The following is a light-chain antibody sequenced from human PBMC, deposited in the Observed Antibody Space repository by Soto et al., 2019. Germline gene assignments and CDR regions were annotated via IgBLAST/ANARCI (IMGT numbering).Light chain of an antibody. V-gene: IGKV3-11*01. J-gene: IGKJ4*01. CDR2: DAS. CDR1: QSVSSY. Sequence: DIVLTQSPATLSLSPGVRATLSCRASQSVSSYLAWYQQKPGQAPRLLIYDASNRATGIPARFSGSGSGTDFTLTISSLEPADFAVYYCQQRSNWPPLTFGGGTKVDIK. CDR3: QQRSNWPPLT.